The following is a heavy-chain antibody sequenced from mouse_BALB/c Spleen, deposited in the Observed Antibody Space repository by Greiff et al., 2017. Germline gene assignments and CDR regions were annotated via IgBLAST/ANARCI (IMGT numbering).Heavy chain of an antibody. J-gene: IGHJ4*01. CDR1: GYAFTNYL. D-gene: IGHD1-1*01. CDR3: ARDYGSSHDYYAMDY. V-gene: IGHV1-54*01. Sequence: QVQLQQSGAELVRPGTSVKVSCKASGYAFTNYLIEWVKQRPGQGLEWIGVINPGSGGTNYNEKFKGKATLTADKSSSTAYMQLSSLTSDDSAVYFCARDYGSSHDYYAMDYWGQGTSVTVSS. CDR2: INPGSGGT.